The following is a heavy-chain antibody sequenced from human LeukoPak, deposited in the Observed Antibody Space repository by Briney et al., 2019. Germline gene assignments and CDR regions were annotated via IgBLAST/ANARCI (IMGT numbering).Heavy chain of an antibody. J-gene: IGHJ4*02. Sequence: ASVKVSCKASGYTFTSYYLHWVRQAPGQGLEWMGISNPSGGSTRYAQEFQGRVTMTRDTSTSTVYMELSSLTSEDTAVYYCARGPATGTAWPFDYWGQGTLVTVSS. CDR1: GYTFTSYY. V-gene: IGHV1-46*01. D-gene: IGHD6-13*01. CDR3: ARGPATGTAWPFDY. CDR2: SNPSGGST.